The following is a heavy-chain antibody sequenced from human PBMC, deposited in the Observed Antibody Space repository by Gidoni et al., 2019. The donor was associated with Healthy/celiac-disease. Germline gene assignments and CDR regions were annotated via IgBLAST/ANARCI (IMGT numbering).Heavy chain of an antibody. J-gene: IGHJ6*03. D-gene: IGHD2-2*01. CDR3: ARKAVVPAAIYYYYYYMDV. CDR1: GFTFSSYG. V-gene: IGHV3-48*02. Sequence: EVQLVESGGGLVQPGGSLRLSCAASGFTFSSYGMNWVRQAPGKGLEWVSYISSSSSTIYYADSVKGRFTISRDNAKNSLYLQMNSLRDEDTAVYYCARKAVVPAAIYYYYYYMDVWGKGTTVTVSS. CDR2: ISSSSSTI.